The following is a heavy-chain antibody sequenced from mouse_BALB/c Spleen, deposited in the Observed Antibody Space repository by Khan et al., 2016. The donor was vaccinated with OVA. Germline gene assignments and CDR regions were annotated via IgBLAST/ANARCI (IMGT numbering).Heavy chain of an antibody. J-gene: IGHJ3*01. V-gene: IGHV1-4*01. CDR3: VRDGAYHRNDGWFAY. CDR1: GYTFTSYT. Sequence: QVQLKEPGAELARPGASVKMSCKASGYTFTSYTIHWIKKRPGQGLEWIGYINPSNGYTNYNQKFKDKATLTTDKSSTTAYLQLSSLTSDDSAVFSCVRDGAYHRNDGWFAYWGQGTMVTVPA. CDR2: INPSNGYT. D-gene: IGHD2-14*01.